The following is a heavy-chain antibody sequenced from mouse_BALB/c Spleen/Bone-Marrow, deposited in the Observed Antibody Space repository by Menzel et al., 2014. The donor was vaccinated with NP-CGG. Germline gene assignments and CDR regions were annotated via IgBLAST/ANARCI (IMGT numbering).Heavy chain of an antibody. Sequence: EVQLQQSGAELVKPGASVKLSCTASGFNIKDTYMHWVKQRPEQGLEWIGRIDPANGNTKYDPRFQGKATITADASSNTAYLQLSSLTSEDTAVYYCTGGYGWFAYWGQGTLVTVSA. CDR3: TGGYGWFAY. V-gene: IGHV14-3*02. J-gene: IGHJ3*01. CDR2: IDPANGNT. CDR1: GFNIKDTY. D-gene: IGHD2-14*01.